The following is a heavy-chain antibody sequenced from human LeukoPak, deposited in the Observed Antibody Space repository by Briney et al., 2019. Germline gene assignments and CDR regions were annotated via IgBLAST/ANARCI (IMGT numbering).Heavy chain of an antibody. CDR1: GFTFSDYY. CDR3: AKLRFGELSPGTHYYFDY. V-gene: IGHV3-11*04. Sequence: PGGSLRLSCAASGFTFSDYYMSWIRQAPGKGLEWVSYISSSGSTIYYADSVKGRFTISRDNAKNSLYLQMNSLRAEDTAVYYCAKLRFGELSPGTHYYFDYWGQGTLVTVSS. D-gene: IGHD3-10*01. CDR2: ISSSGSTI. J-gene: IGHJ4*02.